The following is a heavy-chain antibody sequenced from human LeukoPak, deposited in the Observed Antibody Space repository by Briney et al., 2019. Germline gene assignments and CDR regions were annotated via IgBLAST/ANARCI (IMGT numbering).Heavy chain of an antibody. V-gene: IGHV4-39*07. CDR2: IYYSGGT. J-gene: IGHJ6*03. CDR3: ARGKIGGYYYYMDV. D-gene: IGHD2-15*01. Sequence: GSLRLSCEAFGFSFSSYNMDWVRQPPGKGLEWIGSIYYSGGTYYNASLKSRVTISVDTSKNQFSLKVSSVTAADTAVYFCARGKIGGYYYYMDVWGKGTTVTVSS. CDR1: GFSFSSYN.